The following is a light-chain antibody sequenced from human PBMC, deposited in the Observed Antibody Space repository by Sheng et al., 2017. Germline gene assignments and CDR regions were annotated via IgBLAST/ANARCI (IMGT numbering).Light chain of an antibody. CDR1: QSVRTN. Sequence: EMVMTQSPATLSVSPGERATLSCRASQSVRTNLAWYQQKPGQAPRLLIYGASNRATGVPARFSGSGSGTEFTLTISSLQSEDFAVYYCQHYNNWPPWTFGQGTKVE. CDR3: QHYNNWPPWT. J-gene: IGKJ1*01. V-gene: IGKV3-15*01. CDR2: GAS.